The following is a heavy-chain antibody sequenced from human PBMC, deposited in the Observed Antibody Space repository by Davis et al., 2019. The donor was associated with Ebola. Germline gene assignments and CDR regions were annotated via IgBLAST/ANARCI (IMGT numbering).Heavy chain of an antibody. V-gene: IGHV1-46*01. CDR3: ARSVLVVPAAMDY. D-gene: IGHD2-2*01. CDR1: GYTFTSYY. J-gene: IGHJ4*02. Sequence: ASVKVSCKASGYTFTSYYMHWVRQAPGQGLEWMGIINPSGGSTSYAQKFQGRVTMTRDTSISTAYMELSRLRSDDTAVYYCARSVLVVPAAMDYWGQGTLVTVSS. CDR2: INPSGGST.